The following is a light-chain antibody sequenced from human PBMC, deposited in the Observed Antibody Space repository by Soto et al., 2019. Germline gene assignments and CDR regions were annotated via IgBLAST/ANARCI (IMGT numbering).Light chain of an antibody. J-gene: IGKJ2*01. CDR2: WAS. CDR1: QSVLYSSNNKNY. V-gene: IGKV4-1*01. Sequence: DIVMTQSPDSLAVSLGERATINCKSSQSVLYSSNNKNYLAWYQQKPGQPPKLLIYWASTRESGVPDRFSGGGSGTDFTLTISSLQAEDVAVYYYQQYYNTPYTFGQGTQLEIK. CDR3: QQYYNTPYT.